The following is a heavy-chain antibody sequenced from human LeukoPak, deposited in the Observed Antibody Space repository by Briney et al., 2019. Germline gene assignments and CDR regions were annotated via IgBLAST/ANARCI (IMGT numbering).Heavy chain of an antibody. J-gene: IGHJ4*02. CDR1: GGSISSYY. CDR3: ARRTRSYYGSGSYVSDY. V-gene: IGHV4-59*12. Sequence: PSQTLSLTCTVSGGSISSYYWSWVRQPPGKGLEWIGFVYYTGSTNYSPSLKSRVTISLDTSKNQFSLKLSSVTAADTAVYYCARRTRSYYGSGSYVSDYWGQRTLVTVSS. CDR2: VYYTGST. D-gene: IGHD3-10*01.